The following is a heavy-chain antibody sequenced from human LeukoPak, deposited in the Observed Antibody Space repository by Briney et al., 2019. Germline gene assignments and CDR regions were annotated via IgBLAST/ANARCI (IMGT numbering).Heavy chain of an antibody. CDR2: IDSSGSVI. Sequence: GGSLRLSCAASGFTFSRYEMNWVRQAPGKGLEWISYIDSSGSVIYYVDSVKGRFTISRDNAKNSMFLQMDSLRAEDTPVYYCTRDEATTSRGTLPEYWGQETLVTVSS. D-gene: IGHD1-14*01. J-gene: IGHJ4*02. CDR1: GFTFSRYE. V-gene: IGHV3-48*03. CDR3: TRDEATTSRGTLPEY.